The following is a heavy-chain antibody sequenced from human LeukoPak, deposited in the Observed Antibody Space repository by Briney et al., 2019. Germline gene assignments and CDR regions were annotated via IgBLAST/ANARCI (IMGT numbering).Heavy chain of an antibody. D-gene: IGHD5-24*01. CDR2: ISSSSIYI. J-gene: IGHJ2*01. V-gene: IGHV3-21*01. CDR3: AREERDGYNYYWYFDL. Sequence: GGSLRLSCEVSGFTSSTYTMNWVRQAPGKGLEWVSSISSSSIYIYYADSVKGRFTISRDNAKNSLYLQISSLRAEDTAMYYCAREERDGYNYYWYFDLWGRATLVTVSS. CDR1: GFTSSTYT.